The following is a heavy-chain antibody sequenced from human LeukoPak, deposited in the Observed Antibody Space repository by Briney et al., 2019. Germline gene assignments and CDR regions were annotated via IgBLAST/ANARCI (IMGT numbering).Heavy chain of an antibody. Sequence: GGSLRLSCAASGFTFSSYWMFWVRQAPGNGLEWAATIKGDGSDTYYVDSVRGRFTISRDNAKNSVFLDMNSLRGEDTAVYYCARDGGHSADYWGQGTQVTVSS. V-gene: IGHV3-7*01. CDR1: GFTFSSYW. J-gene: IGHJ4*02. CDR2: IKGDGSDT. D-gene: IGHD1-26*01. CDR3: ARDGGHSADY.